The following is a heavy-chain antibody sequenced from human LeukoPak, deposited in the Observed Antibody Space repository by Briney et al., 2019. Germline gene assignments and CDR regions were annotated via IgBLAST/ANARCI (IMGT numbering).Heavy chain of an antibody. D-gene: IGHD2-2*01. J-gene: IGHJ3*02. CDR3: AICSSTRTHAFDI. V-gene: IGHV4-38-2*01. CDR2: IYHSGST. Sequence: SETLSLTCAVSGYSISNGYYWGWIRQPPGKGLEWIGSIYHSGSTYYNPSLKSRVTISVDTSKNQFSLKLSSVTAADTAVYYCAICSSTRTHAFDIWGQGTMVTVSS. CDR1: GYSISNGYY.